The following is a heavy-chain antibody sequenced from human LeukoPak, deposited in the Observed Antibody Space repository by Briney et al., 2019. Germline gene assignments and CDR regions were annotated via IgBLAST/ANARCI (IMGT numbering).Heavy chain of an antibody. Sequence: GGSLRLSCAASGFTFSSYAMHWVRQAPGKGLEWVAVISYDGSNKYYADSVKGRFTISRDNSKNTLYLQMNSLRAEDTAVYYCARSRLSEYYFDYWGQGTLVTVSS. D-gene: IGHD6-25*01. CDR1: GFTFSSYA. J-gene: IGHJ4*02. V-gene: IGHV3-30*04. CDR3: ARSRLSEYYFDY. CDR2: ISYDGSNK.